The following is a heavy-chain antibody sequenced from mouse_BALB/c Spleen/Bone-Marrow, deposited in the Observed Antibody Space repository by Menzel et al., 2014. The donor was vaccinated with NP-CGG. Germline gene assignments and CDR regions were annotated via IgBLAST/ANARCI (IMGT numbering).Heavy chain of an antibody. CDR3: ATARATSYAMDY. CDR2: IDPSDSYT. CDR1: GYTFTSYW. V-gene: IGHV1-69*02. J-gene: IGHJ4*01. D-gene: IGHD3-1*01. Sequence: VQLVETGAELVKPGASVKLSCKASGYTFTSYWMHCVKQRPGQGLEWIGEIDPSDSYTNYNQKFKGKATLTVDKSSSTAYMQLSSLTSEDSAVYYCATARATSYAMDYWGQGTSVTVSS.